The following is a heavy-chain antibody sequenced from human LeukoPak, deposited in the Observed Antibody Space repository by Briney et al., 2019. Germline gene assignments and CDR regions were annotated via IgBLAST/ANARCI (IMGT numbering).Heavy chain of an antibody. V-gene: IGHV4-4*02. CDR2: IFHSGST. Sequence: SETLSLTCAVSGASISSGDWWDWVRQPPGKGLEWIGEIFHSGSTHYNPSLRSRVTISVDTSRNQFSLKLSSVTAADTAVYYCARFKHCSSTSCYDAFDIWGQGTMVTVSS. CDR3: ARFKHCSSTSCYDAFDI. D-gene: IGHD2-2*01. J-gene: IGHJ3*02. CDR1: GASISSGDW.